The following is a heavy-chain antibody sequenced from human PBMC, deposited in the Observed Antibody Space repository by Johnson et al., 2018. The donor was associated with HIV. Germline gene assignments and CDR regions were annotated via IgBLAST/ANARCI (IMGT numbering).Heavy chain of an antibody. V-gene: IGHV3-30*02. CDR1: GFTFADYG. D-gene: IGHD6-19*01. CDR2: IAHDESIT. CDR3: AKDDNLGVWYSDAFDI. J-gene: IGHJ3*02. Sequence: QEQLVESGGGVVQPGGSLRLSCAASGFTFADYGMHWVRQPPGKGLEWVAFIAHDESITHYADSVKGRFTMSRDNSKNTLYLQMKSLRPEDTSIYYCAKDDNLGVWYSDAFDIWGQGTMVTVSS.